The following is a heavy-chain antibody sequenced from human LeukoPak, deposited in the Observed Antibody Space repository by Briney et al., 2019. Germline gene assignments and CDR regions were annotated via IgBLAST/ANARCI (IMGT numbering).Heavy chain of an antibody. V-gene: IGHV3-15*01. Sequence: GGSLRLSCAASGFTFSNAWMSWVRQAPGKGLEWVGRIKSKTDGGTTDYAAPVKGGFTISRDDSKNTLYLQMNSLKTEDTAVYYCTTENYDYVWGSYRFDYWGQGTLVTVSS. CDR2: IKSKTDGGTT. CDR1: GFTFSNAW. D-gene: IGHD3-16*02. CDR3: TTENYDYVWGSYRFDY. J-gene: IGHJ4*02.